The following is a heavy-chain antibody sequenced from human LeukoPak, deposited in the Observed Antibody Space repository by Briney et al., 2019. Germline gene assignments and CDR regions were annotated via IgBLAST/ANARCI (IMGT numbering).Heavy chain of an antibody. CDR1: GGSFSGYY. CDR3: ATIPGYSYGGDGMDV. Sequence: PSETLSLTCAVYGGSFSGYYWSWLRQPPGKGLEWIGEINHSGSTNYNPSLKSRVTISVDTSKNQFSLKLSSVTAADTAVYYCATIPGYSYGGDGMDVWGQGTTVTVSS. D-gene: IGHD5-18*01. V-gene: IGHV4-34*01. CDR2: INHSGST. J-gene: IGHJ6*02.